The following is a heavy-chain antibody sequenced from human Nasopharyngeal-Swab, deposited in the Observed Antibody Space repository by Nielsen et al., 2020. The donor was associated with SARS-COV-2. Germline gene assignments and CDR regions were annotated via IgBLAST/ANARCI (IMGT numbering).Heavy chain of an antibody. J-gene: IGHJ4*02. Sequence: SETLSLTCAVSGGSISTADFSWNWIRQPPGKGLEWIGYINHRGSTYYNPSLKSRVTISVDRSKNQFSLKLDSVTAADTAVYYCAKGYTYGPPDYYFDYWDQGTLVTVSS. CDR3: AKGYTYGPPDYYFDY. D-gene: IGHD5-18*01. V-gene: IGHV4-30-2*01. CDR1: GGSISTADFS. CDR2: INHRGST.